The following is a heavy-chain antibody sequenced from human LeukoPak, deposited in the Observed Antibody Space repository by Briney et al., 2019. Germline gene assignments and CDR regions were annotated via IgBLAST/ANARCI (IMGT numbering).Heavy chain of an antibody. J-gene: IGHJ6*02. CDR3: ARNYGMDV. CDR2: TYYRSKWYN. CDR1: GDSVSNNSGA. V-gene: IGHV6-1*01. Sequence: SQTLSLTCAISGDSVSNNSGAWSWIRQSPSRGLEWLGRTYYRSKWYNDYAVSVRSRITINPDTSKNQFSLQPNSVTPEDTAVYYCARNYGMDVWGQGTTVTVSS.